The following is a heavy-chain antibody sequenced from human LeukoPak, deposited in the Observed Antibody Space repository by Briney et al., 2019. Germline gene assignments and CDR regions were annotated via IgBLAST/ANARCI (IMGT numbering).Heavy chain of an antibody. V-gene: IGHV4-31*03. Sequence: SQTLSLTCSVSGGSISISGFYWNWIRQLPGKGLEWIGYTYNSGNTYYNPSFGSRVTISTDTSMNQFFLKSHSVTAADTAVYYCARSSGWRDAFDFWGRGSMVTVSS. CDR1: GGSISISGFY. D-gene: IGHD6-19*01. CDR2: TYNSGNT. J-gene: IGHJ3*01. CDR3: ARSSGWRDAFDF.